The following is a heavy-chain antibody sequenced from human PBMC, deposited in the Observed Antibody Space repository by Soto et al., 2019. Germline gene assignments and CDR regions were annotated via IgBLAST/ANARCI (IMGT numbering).Heavy chain of an antibody. CDR1: GYTFTSYA. CDR3: ARSDYGYYYYGMDV. Sequence: QVQLVQSGAEVKKPGASVKVSCKASGYTFTSYAMHWVRQAPGQRLEWMGWINAGNGNTKYSQRFQGRVTITRDTSASTAYMELSSLRSEDTAVYYCARSDYGYYYYGMDVWGQGTTVTVSS. J-gene: IGHJ6*02. V-gene: IGHV1-3*01. D-gene: IGHD4-17*01. CDR2: INAGNGNT.